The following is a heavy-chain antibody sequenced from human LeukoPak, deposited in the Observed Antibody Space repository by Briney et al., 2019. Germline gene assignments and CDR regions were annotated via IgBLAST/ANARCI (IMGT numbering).Heavy chain of an antibody. Sequence: GGSLRLSCAPSGFNFVKYWMTWVRQVPGKGLEWVANIKDDGSQKYYVDSVKGRFAISRDNGRKSLYLQMNSLRGEDTAIYYCARDTSRGFDPWGQGTLVTVSS. D-gene: IGHD2-2*01. CDR3: ARDTSRGFDP. J-gene: IGHJ5*02. V-gene: IGHV3-7*01. CDR1: GFNFVKYW. CDR2: IKDDGSQK.